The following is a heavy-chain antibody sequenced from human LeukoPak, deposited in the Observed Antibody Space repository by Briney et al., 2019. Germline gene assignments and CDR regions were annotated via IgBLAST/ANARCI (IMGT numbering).Heavy chain of an antibody. J-gene: IGHJ4*02. CDR1: GYTFSTYY. CDR3: ARANGGGLDY. D-gene: IGHD3-10*01. V-gene: IGHV1-46*01. CDR2: IHPTDGST. Sequence: ASVKVSCKASGYTFSTYYMHWVRQAPGQGLEWLGIIHPTDGSTSYTQKIQGRVTMTRDTATGTVYLELSSLRSEDTAVYWCARANGGGLDYWGQGTLITVSS.